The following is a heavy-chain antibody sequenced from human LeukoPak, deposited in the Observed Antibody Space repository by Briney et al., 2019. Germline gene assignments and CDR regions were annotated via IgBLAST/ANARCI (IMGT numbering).Heavy chain of an antibody. D-gene: IGHD3-9*01. V-gene: IGHV3-74*01. J-gene: IGHJ4*02. CDR2: INSDGSST. CDR3: ARVGWLSPPFDY. Sequence: GGSLRLSCAASGFTFSSYWMYWVRQAPGKGLVWVSRINSDGSSTSYADSVKGRFTISRDNAKNTLYLQMNSLRAEDTAVYYCARVGWLSPPFDYWGQGTLVTISS. CDR1: GFTFSSYW.